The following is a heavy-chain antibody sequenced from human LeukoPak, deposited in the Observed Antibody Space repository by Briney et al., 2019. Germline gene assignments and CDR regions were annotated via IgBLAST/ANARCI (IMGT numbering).Heavy chain of an antibody. CDR1: GGSIRSYY. Sequence: SETLSLTCTVSGGSIRSYYRSWIRQPAGKGLEWIGRIYTSGSTNYNPSLKSRVTMSVDTSKNQFSLKLSSVTAADTAVYYCARDPGYYGSGTRGAFDIWGQGTMVTVSS. CDR2: IYTSGST. CDR3: ARDPGYYGSGTRGAFDI. V-gene: IGHV4-4*07. D-gene: IGHD3-10*01. J-gene: IGHJ3*02.